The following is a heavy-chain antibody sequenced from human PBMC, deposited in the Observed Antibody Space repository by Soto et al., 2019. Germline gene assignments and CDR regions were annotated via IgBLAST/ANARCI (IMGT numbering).Heavy chain of an antibody. Sequence: LRLSCAASGFTFHDYAMHWVRQAPGKGLEWVSGISWNSGMIGYADSVEGRFTISRDNAKNSLYLQMNSLRAEDTALYHCAKEIVDAVVKGAFDIWGQGTMVTVSS. CDR1: GFTFHDYA. CDR3: AKEIVDAVVKGAFDI. D-gene: IGHD3-22*01. V-gene: IGHV3-9*01. CDR2: ISWNSGMI. J-gene: IGHJ3*02.